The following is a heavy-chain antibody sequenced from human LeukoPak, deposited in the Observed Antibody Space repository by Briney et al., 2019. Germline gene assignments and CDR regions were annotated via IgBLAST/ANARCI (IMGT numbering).Heavy chain of an antibody. CDR1: GGSISSGGYY. J-gene: IGHJ3*02. Sequence: SQTLSLTCTVSGGSISSGGYYWSWIRQHPGKGLEWIGYIYYSGSTYYNPSLKSRVTISVDTSKNQFSLKLSSVTAADTAVYYCARDRGSGWPNDAFDIWGRGTMVTVSS. V-gene: IGHV4-31*03. CDR2: IYYSGST. D-gene: IGHD6-19*01. CDR3: ARDRGSGWPNDAFDI.